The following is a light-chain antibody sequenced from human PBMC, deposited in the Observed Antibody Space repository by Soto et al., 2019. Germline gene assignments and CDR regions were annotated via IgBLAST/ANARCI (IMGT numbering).Light chain of an antibody. V-gene: IGLV1-44*01. Sequence: QLVLTQPPSASGTPGQRVTISCSGSSSNIGSNAVNWYQQLPGAAPKLLVYSDNQRPSGVPGRFSGSKSGTSASLAISGLQSEDEADYYCAAWDDSLTAVVFGGGTKLTVL. CDR1: SSNIGSNA. CDR3: AAWDDSLTAVV. J-gene: IGLJ2*01. CDR2: SDN.